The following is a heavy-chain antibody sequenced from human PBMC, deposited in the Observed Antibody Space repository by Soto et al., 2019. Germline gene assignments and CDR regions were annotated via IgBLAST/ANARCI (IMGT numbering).Heavy chain of an antibody. V-gene: IGHV4-59*02. Sequence: SETLSLTCTVSGGSVTSNYWSWVRQPPGKALEWIGYIYYTGSAYYNPSLKSRVTLSLDTSRNQLSLQLNSVTAADTAVYYCPRESAGSGKNNWFDPWGQGTLVTVSS. CDR3: PRESAGSGKNNWFDP. CDR2: IYYTGSA. D-gene: IGHD3-10*01. CDR1: GGSVTSNY. J-gene: IGHJ5*02.